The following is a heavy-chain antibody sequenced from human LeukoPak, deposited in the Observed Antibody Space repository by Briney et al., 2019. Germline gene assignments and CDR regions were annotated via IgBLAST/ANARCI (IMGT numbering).Heavy chain of an antibody. CDR3: ARLSGDPPYYYYGMDV. V-gene: IGHV5-51*01. CDR1: GYSFTSYW. Sequence: ESLKISCKGSGYSFTSYWIGWVRQMPRKGLEWMGIIYPGDSDTRYSPSFQGQVTISADKSISTAYLQWSSLKASDTAMYYCARLSGDPPYYYYGMDVWGQGTTVTVSS. CDR2: IYPGDSDT. J-gene: IGHJ6*02. D-gene: IGHD4-17*01.